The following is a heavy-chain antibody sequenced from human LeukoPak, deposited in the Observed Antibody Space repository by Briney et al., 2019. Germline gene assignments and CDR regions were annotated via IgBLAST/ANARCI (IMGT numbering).Heavy chain of an antibody. J-gene: IGHJ4*02. D-gene: IGHD3-10*01. CDR1: GYSISRGYY. Sequence: SETLSLTCAVSGYSISRGYYWALIQQPPGKGLEWIGTVYHTGSTYYNPSLDSRVTISVDTSKNEFSLNLKSVTAADTAVYYCARAGWIITSGIDYWGQGALVTLSS. CDR2: VYHTGST. CDR3: ARAGWIITSGIDY. V-gene: IGHV4-38-2*01.